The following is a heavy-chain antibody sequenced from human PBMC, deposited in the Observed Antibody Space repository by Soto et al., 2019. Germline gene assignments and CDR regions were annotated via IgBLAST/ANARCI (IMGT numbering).Heavy chain of an antibody. Sequence: GASMKVSCKASGGTFSSYAISWVRQAPGQGLEWMGRIIPIFGTANYAQKFQGRVTITADESTSTAYMELSSLRSEDTAVFYCAREGPAYYDSSGYYFYFDYWGQGTLVTVSS. J-gene: IGHJ4*02. CDR2: IIPIFGTA. D-gene: IGHD3-22*01. CDR1: GGTFSSYA. CDR3: AREGPAYYDSSGYYFYFDY. V-gene: IGHV1-69*13.